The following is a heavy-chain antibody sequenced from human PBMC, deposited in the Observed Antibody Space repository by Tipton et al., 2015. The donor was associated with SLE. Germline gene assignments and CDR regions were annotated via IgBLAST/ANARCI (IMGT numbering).Heavy chain of an antibody. CDR1: GGSISTSSYY. CDR3: ARLQYIFGGMDV. J-gene: IGHJ6*04. D-gene: IGHD3-3*01. Sequence: TLSLTCTVSGGSISTSSYYWAWIRQTPGKGLEWIGEINHRGGTNLNPSLESRVSVSKDTSKNQFSLKLTSVTAADTAVYYCARLQYIFGGMDVWGEGTTVTVSS. CDR2: INHRGGT. V-gene: IGHV4-39*07.